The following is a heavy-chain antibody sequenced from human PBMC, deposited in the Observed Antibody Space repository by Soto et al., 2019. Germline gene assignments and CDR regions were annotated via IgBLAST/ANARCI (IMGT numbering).Heavy chain of an antibody. J-gene: IGHJ4*02. CDR2: IIPNFGAA. Sequence: QVQLVQSGAEVKKTGSSVKVSCKASGGTFSSHAFSWVRQAPGQGLEWMGGIIPNFGAANNAQKLQDRVSVTADESTSTVYMELSSLRSEDTALYYCARGGVRFFDWLLYGMFDSWGQGTLVTVSS. V-gene: IGHV1-69*01. CDR1: GGTFSSHA. CDR3: ARGGVRFFDWLLYGMFDS. D-gene: IGHD3-9*01.